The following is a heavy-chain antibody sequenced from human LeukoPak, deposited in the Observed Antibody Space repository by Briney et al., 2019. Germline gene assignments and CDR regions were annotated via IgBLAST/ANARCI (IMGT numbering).Heavy chain of an antibody. CDR1: GYPFTAYF. J-gene: IGHJ4*02. D-gene: IGHD5-24*01. Sequence: ASVKVSCKSSGYPFTAYFIHWVRRAPGQGLEWMGWINPNSGDTNYVQKFQGRVTMTRDTSISTSYMELTSLRSDDTAVYYCAKDSRRDGYTCFDYWGQGTLVTVSS. CDR3: AKDSRRDGYTCFDY. V-gene: IGHV1-2*02. CDR2: INPNSGDT.